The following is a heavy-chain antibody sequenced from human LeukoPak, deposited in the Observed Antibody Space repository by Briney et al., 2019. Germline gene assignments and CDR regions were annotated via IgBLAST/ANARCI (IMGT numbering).Heavy chain of an antibody. CDR3: ARGGPLRDIVVVVGPQGLDY. D-gene: IGHD2-15*01. Sequence: PSETLSLTCAVYGGSFSGYYWSWIRQPPGKGLEWIGEINHSGSTNYNPSLKSRVTISVDTSKNQFSLKLSSVTAADTAVYYCARGGPLRDIVVVVGPQGLDYWGQGTLVTVSS. J-gene: IGHJ4*02. CDR1: GGSFSGYY. CDR2: INHSGST. V-gene: IGHV4-34*01.